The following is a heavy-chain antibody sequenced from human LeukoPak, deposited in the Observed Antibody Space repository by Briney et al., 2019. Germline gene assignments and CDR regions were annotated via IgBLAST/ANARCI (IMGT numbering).Heavy chain of an antibody. V-gene: IGHV3-20*04. CDR2: INWNGGST. CDR1: GFTFDDYG. Sequence: PGGSLRLSCAASGFTFDDYGVSWVRQAPGKGLEWVSGINWNGGSTGYADSVKGRFTISRDNAKNSLYLQMNSLRAEDTALYYCARDLEGYCSGGSCYTDYWGQGTLVTVSS. D-gene: IGHD2-15*01. CDR3: ARDLEGYCSGGSCYTDY. J-gene: IGHJ4*02.